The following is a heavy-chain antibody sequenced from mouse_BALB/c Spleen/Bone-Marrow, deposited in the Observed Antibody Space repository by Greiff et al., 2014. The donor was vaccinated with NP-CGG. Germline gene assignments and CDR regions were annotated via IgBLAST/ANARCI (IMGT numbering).Heavy chain of an antibody. CDR2: INSGGSNT. CDR1: GFTFSSYG. J-gene: IGHJ4*01. CDR3: ARHQRYYAMDY. V-gene: IGHV5-6*01. Sequence: VQLKESGGDLVKPGGSLKLSCAASGFTFSSYGMSWGRQTPDKRLEWVATINSGGSNTYYPDSVKGRFTISRDNAKNTLYLQMSSLKSEDTAMYYCARHQRYYAMDYWGQGTSVTVSS.